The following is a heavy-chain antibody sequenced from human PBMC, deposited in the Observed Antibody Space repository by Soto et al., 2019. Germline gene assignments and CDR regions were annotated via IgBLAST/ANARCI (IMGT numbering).Heavy chain of an antibody. J-gene: IGHJ4*02. CDR2: ISGSSTTI. CDR1: GFTFSPYI. CDR3: AREPSAGFLGFDF. D-gene: IGHD3-9*01. V-gene: IGHV3-48*02. Sequence: GSLRLSCAASGFTFSPYIMNWVRQAPGKGLEWISYISGSSTTIYYADSVKGRFTVSRDNAKNSLYLQMNSLRDEDTALYYCAREPSAGFLGFDFWGQGTLVTVSS.